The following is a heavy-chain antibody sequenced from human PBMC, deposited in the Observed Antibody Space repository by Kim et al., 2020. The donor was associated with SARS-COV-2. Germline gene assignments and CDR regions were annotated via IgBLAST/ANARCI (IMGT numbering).Heavy chain of an antibody. CDR2: ISGSGGST. D-gene: IGHD6-19*01. CDR3: AKVAEWLVRDYYYYGMDV. Sequence: GGSLRLSCAASGFTFSSYAMSWVRQAPGKGLEWVSAISGSGGSTYYADSVKGRFTISRDNSKNTLYLQMNSLRAEDTAVYYCAKVAEWLVRDYYYYGMDVWGQGTTVTVSS. CDR1: GFTFSSYA. V-gene: IGHV3-23*01. J-gene: IGHJ6*02.